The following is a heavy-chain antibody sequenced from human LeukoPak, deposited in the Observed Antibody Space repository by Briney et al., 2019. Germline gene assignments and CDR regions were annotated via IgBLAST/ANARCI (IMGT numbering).Heavy chain of an antibody. CDR1: GGSISSHY. CDR2: IYYSGST. Sequence: PSETLSLTCTVSGGSISSHYWSWIRQPPGKGLEWIGYIYYSGSTNYNPFLKSRVTISVDTSKNQFSLKLSSVTAADTAVYYCARAGSSGYVGNYYYYMDVWGKGTTVTVSS. D-gene: IGHD3-22*01. V-gene: IGHV4-59*11. J-gene: IGHJ6*03. CDR3: ARAGSSGYVGNYYYYMDV.